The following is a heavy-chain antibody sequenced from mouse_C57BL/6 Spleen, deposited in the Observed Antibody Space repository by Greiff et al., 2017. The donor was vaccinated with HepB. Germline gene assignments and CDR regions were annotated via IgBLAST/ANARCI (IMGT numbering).Heavy chain of an antibody. CDR3: ASGLYMDY. CDR2: IYPGDGDT. CDR1: GYAFSSSW. D-gene: IGHD3-1*01. V-gene: IGHV1-82*01. J-gene: IGHJ4*01. Sequence: VKLQESGPELVKPGASVKISCKASGYAFSSSWMNWVKQRPGKGPEWIGRIYPGDGDTNYNGKFKGKATLTADKSSSTAYMQLSSLTSEDSAVYFCASGLYMDYWGQGTSVTVSS.